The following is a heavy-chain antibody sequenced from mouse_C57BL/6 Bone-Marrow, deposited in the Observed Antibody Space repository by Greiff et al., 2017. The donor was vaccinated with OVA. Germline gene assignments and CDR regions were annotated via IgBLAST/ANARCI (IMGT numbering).Heavy chain of an antibody. CDR2: IDPENGDT. D-gene: IGHD2-5*01. Sequence: EVQLQQSGAELVRPGASVKLSCTASGFNIKDDYMHWVKQRPEQGLEWIGWIDPENGDTEYASKFQGKATITADTSSNTAYLQLSSLTSEDTAVYYCTQSNYVFYYYAMDYWGQRTSVTVSS. V-gene: IGHV14-4*01. CDR3: TQSNYVFYYYAMDY. J-gene: IGHJ4*01. CDR1: GFNIKDDY.